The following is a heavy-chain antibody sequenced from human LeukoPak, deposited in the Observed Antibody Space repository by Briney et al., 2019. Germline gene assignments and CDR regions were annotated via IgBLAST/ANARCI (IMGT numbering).Heavy chain of an antibody. D-gene: IGHD2-2*02. CDR2: MNPNSGNT. CDR1: GYTFTSYD. CDR3: ARGPSLGYCSSTSCHRVNWFDP. V-gene: IGHV1-8*01. J-gene: IGHJ5*02. Sequence: GASVKVSCKASGYTFTSYDINWVRQATGQGLEWMGWMNPNSGNTGYAQKFQGRVTMTRNTSISTAYMELSSLRSEDTAVYYCARGPSLGYCSSTSCHRVNWFDPWGQGTLVTVSS.